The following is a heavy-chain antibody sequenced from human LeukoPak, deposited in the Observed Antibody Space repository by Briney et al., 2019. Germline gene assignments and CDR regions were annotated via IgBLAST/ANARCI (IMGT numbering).Heavy chain of an antibody. V-gene: IGHV1-18*01. CDR3: ARDKNSSTWYWFDP. D-gene: IGHD6-13*01. CDR1: GYTFTTYG. J-gene: IGHJ5*02. CDR2: MNTYNGHT. Sequence: ASVKVSCKASGYTFTTYGVTWVRQAPGQGFEWMGWMNTYNGHTDYAPKLQGRVTMTTDTSTSTAYMELGSLRSDDTAVYYCARDKNSSTWYWFDPWGQGTLVTVSS.